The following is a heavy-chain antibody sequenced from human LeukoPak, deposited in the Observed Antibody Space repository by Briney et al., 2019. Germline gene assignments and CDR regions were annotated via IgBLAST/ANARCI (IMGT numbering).Heavy chain of an antibody. CDR2: IRSDGSST. V-gene: IGHV3-64*01. CDR1: GFSFSAYT. CDR3: TRRFGGHSGWAGYHDS. D-gene: IGHD6-19*01. Sequence: GGSLRLSCVASGFSFSAYTMHWVRQAPGKGLEYVSAIRSDGSSTFQPNSVKGRFTISRDNSESTLYLQMGSLRAEDTAVYYCTRRFGGHSGWAGYHDSWGQGTLVTVSS. J-gene: IGHJ4*02.